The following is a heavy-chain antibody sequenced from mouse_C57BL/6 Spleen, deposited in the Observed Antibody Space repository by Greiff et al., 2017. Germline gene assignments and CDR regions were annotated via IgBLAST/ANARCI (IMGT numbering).Heavy chain of an antibody. J-gene: IGHJ2*01. CDR2: IDPSDSYT. D-gene: IGHD1-1*01. CDR1: GYTFTSYW. V-gene: IGHV1-50*01. Sequence: VQLQQPGAELVKPGASVKLSCKASGYTFTSYWMQWVKQRPGQGLEWIGEIDPSDSYTNYNQKFKGKATLTVDTSSSTAYMQLSSLTSEDSAVYYCARRITTVEGYFDYWGQGTTLTVSS. CDR3: ARRITTVEGYFDY.